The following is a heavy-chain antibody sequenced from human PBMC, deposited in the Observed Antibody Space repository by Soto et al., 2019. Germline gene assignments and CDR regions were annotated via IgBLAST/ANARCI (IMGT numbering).Heavy chain of an antibody. CDR1: GGTFSSYA. V-gene: IGHV1-69*06. J-gene: IGHJ3*02. D-gene: IGHD5-12*01. Sequence: QVQLVQSGAEVKKPGSSVKVSCKASGGTFSSYAISWVRQAPGQGLEWMGGIIPIFGTANYAQKFQGRVTITAAKSTSTAYMELSSLRSEDTAVYYCARELMEMATIRRAFDIWGQGTMVTVSS. CDR3: ARELMEMATIRRAFDI. CDR2: IIPIFGTA.